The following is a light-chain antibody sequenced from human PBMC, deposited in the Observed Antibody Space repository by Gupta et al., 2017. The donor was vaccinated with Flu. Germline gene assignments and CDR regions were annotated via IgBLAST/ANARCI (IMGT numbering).Light chain of an antibody. CDR3: QSYDTSLKTVI. CDR2: TFT. J-gene: IGLJ2*01. Sequence: QSVLTPTPAASGAPGSKVSISCLGTSSTIGAGYDVHWYHQPPGAAPKLVIYTFTSRPSGVPDRFSGSKSGMSASLAITGLQAEDEGDYYCQSYDTSLKTVILGGGTKLSV. V-gene: IGLV1-40*01. CDR1: SSTIGAGYD.